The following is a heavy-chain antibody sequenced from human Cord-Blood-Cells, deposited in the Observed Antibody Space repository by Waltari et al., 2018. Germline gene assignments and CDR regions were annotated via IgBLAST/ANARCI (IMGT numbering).Heavy chain of an antibody. V-gene: IGHV4-4*02. J-gene: IGHJ2*01. CDR1: GGPIRSSNW. Sequence: QVQLQESGPGLVKPSGTLSLTCAVSGGPIRSSNWWRWVRKPPGKGLEWIGEIYHSGSTNYNPSLKSRFTISVDKSNNQFSLKLSSVTAADTAVYYCARETGDDIVGLYWYFDLWGRGTLVTVSS. CDR2: IYHSGST. D-gene: IGHD3-10*01. CDR3: ARETGDDIVGLYWYFDL.